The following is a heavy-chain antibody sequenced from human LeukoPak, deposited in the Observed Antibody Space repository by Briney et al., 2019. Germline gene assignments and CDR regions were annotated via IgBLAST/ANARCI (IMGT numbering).Heavy chain of an antibody. J-gene: IGHJ4*02. CDR1: GFTFSSYA. V-gene: IGHV3-30-3*02. CDR2: ISYDGSNK. CDR3: AKRGIAVAGREFDY. Sequence: GRSLRLSCAASGFTFSSYAMHWVRQAPGKGLEWVAVISYDGSNKYYADSVKGRFTISRDNSKNTLYLQMNSLRAEDTAVYYCAKRGIAVAGREFDYWGQGTLVTVSS. D-gene: IGHD6-19*01.